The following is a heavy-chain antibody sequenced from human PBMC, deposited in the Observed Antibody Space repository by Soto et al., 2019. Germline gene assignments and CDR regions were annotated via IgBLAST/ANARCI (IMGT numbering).Heavy chain of an antibody. CDR1: GYTFTSYD. V-gene: IGHV1-8*01. D-gene: IGHD1-26*01. CDR2: MNLNSGNT. J-gene: IGHJ4*02. CDR3: AREMTWEGVAY. Sequence: QVQLVQSGAEVKKPGASVKVSCKASGYTFTSYDINWVRQATGQGIEWMGWMNLNSGNTSYAQKCQGRVTMTRNTSISTAYMELSSLRSEDTAEYYCAREMTWEGVAYWGQGTLVPVSS.